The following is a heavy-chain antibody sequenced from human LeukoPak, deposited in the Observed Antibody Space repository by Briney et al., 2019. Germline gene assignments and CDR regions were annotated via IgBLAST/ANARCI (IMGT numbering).Heavy chain of an antibody. V-gene: IGHV3-49*03. Sequence: GGSLRLSCTASGFTFGDYAMSWFRQAPGKGLEWVGFIRSKAYGGTTEYAASVKGRFTISRDDSKSIAYLQMNSLKTEDTAVYYCTRATEDYGILTGYYYYYYMDVWGKGTTVTVSS. J-gene: IGHJ6*03. D-gene: IGHD3-9*01. CDR3: TRATEDYGILTGYYYYYYMDV. CDR1: GFTFGDYA. CDR2: IRSKAYGGTT.